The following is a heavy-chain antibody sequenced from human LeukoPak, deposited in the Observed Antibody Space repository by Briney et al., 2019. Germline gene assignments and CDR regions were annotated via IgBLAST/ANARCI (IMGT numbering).Heavy chain of an antibody. CDR1: GFTFSSYN. J-gene: IGHJ4*02. CDR3: ARLVVPAAYFDY. V-gene: IGHV3-66*02. Sequence: GGSLRLSCAASGFTFSSYNMNWVRQAPGKGLEWVSLIYSGDSTYYADSVKGRFTISRDTSKNTVYLQMNSLRAEDTAVYYCARLVVPAAYFDYCGQGTLVTVSS. D-gene: IGHD2-2*01. CDR2: IYSGDST.